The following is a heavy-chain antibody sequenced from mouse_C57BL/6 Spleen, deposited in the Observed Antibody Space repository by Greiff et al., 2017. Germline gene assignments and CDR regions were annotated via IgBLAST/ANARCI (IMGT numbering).Heavy chain of an antibody. Sequence: DVQLVESGPGLVKPSQSLSLTCSVTGYSITSGYYWNWIRQFPGNKLEWMGYISYDGSNNYNPSLKNRISITRDTSKNQFFLKLNSVTTEDTATYYCARERPYGNPFAYWGQGTLVTVSA. CDR2: ISYDGSN. V-gene: IGHV3-6*01. CDR1: GYSITSGYY. D-gene: IGHD1-1*01. CDR3: ARERPYGNPFAY. J-gene: IGHJ3*01.